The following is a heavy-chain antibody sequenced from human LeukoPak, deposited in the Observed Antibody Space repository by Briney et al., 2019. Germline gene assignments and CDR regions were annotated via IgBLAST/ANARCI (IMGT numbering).Heavy chain of an antibody. CDR2: MRQDGSEK. J-gene: IGHJ3*02. Sequence: GGSLRLSCAASGFTFSSSWMSWVRQAPGKGLEWVANMRQDGSEKHYVDSVKGRFTISRDNARNSLYLQMNTLRVEDTAVYYCAKGQWGSTNASDIWGQGTMVTVSS. D-gene: IGHD7-27*01. CDR3: AKGQWGSTNASDI. CDR1: GFTFSSSW. V-gene: IGHV3-7*01.